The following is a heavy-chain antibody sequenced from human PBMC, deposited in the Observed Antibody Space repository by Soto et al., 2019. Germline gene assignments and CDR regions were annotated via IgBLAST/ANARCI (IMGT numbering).Heavy chain of an antibody. CDR3: ARRLQLWLPFDY. J-gene: IGHJ4*02. CDR2: IYYSGST. CDR1: GGSISSSSYY. Sequence: QLQLQESGSGLVKPSETLSLTCTVSGGSISSSSYYWGWIRQPPGKGLEWIGSIYYSGSTYYNPSLKSRVTISVDTSKNQFSLKLSSVTAADTAVYYCARRLQLWLPFDYWGQGTLVTVSS. V-gene: IGHV4-39*01. D-gene: IGHD5-18*01.